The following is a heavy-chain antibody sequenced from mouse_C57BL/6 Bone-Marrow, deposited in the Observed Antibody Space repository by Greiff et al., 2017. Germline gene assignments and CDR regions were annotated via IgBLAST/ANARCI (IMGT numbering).Heavy chain of an antibody. CDR2: IHPNSGST. CDR1: GYTFTSYW. D-gene: IGHD1-1*01. CDR3: ARRSSYDYFDY. J-gene: IGHJ2*01. V-gene: IGHV1-64*01. Sequence: QVQLQQPGAELVKPGASVKLSCKASGYTFTSYWMHWVKQRPGQGLEWIGMIHPNSGSTSYNQKFKGKATLTVDQSSSTAYMQLNSLTSEDSAVYYCARRSSYDYFDYWGQGTTLTVSS.